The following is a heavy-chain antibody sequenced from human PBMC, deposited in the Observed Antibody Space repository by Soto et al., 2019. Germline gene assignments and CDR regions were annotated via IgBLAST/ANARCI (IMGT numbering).Heavy chain of an antibody. D-gene: IGHD2-15*01. CDR2: IYKSTTT. Sequence: SETLSLTCSVSGDSISTVDYFWAWIRQPPGQALEYIGYIYKSTTTYYNPSFESRVAISLDTSKSQFSLNVTSVTAADTAVYFCARGRYCLAGRCFPNWFDSWGQGTLVTVSS. CDR3: ARGRYCLAGRCFPNWFDS. CDR1: GDSISTVDYF. V-gene: IGHV4-30-4*01. J-gene: IGHJ5*01.